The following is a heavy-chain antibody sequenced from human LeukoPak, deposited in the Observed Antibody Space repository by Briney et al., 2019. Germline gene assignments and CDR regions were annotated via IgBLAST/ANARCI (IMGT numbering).Heavy chain of an antibody. J-gene: IGHJ4*02. CDR2: INAGNGNT. Sequence: GASVKVSCKASGYTFTSYAMHWVRQAPGQRLEWMGWINAGNGNTKYSQEFQGRVTITRDTSASTAYMELSSLRSEDMAVYYCARGPFLRPPYYFDYWGQGTLVTVSS. CDR3: ARGPFLRPPYYFDY. D-gene: IGHD3-3*01. CDR1: GYTFTSYA. V-gene: IGHV1-3*03.